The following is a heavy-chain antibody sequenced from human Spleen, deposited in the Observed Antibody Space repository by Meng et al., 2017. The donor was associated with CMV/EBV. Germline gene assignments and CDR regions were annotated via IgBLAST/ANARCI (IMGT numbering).Heavy chain of an antibody. CDR1: GGIYSDYA. CDR2: IIPILGIT. D-gene: IGHD2-15*01. Sequence: SVKVSCKASGGIYSDYAISWVRQAPGQGLEWMGGIIPILGITNYAQRFQGRVTITADASTSTAYMELSSLRSEDTAVYYCARTGSGGSPMDVWGQGTTVTVSS. CDR3: ARTGSGGSPMDV. V-gene: IGHV1-69*10. J-gene: IGHJ6*02.